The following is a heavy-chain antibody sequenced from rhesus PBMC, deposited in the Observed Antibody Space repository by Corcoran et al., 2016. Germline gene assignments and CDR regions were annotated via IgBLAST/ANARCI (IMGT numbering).Heavy chain of an antibody. CDR2: IDPMQGTS. CDR1: GYTFTSYY. D-gene: IGHD4-35*01. V-gene: IGHV1S9*01. Sequence: QVQLVQSGAEVKKPGASVKLSCKASGYTFTSYYIKWVRQAPGQVLEWMGGIDPMQGTSDYAPKSKGRGTMTWDTPTSIAYMELTSLRSEDTAVYYGARVDSGNYALDYWGQGVLVTVSS. CDR3: ARVDSGNYALDY. J-gene: IGHJ4*01.